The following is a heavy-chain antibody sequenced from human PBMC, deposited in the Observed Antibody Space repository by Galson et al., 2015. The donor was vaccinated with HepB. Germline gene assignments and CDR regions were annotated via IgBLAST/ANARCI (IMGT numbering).Heavy chain of an antibody. CDR3: AREGSGSYFDY. CDR2: SRSSSSTT. D-gene: IGHD1-26*01. Sequence: SLRLSCAASGFTFSSYSMNWVRQAPGKGLEWISYSRSSSSTTIYADSVKGRFTISRDNAKNSLFLQMNSLRADDTAVYYCAREGSGSYFDYWGQGILVTVST. CDR1: GFTFSSYS. J-gene: IGHJ4*02. V-gene: IGHV3-48*01.